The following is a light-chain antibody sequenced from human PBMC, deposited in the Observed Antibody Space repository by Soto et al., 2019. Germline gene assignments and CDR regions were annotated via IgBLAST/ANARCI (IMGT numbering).Light chain of an antibody. CDR3: NSYASISTRVV. CDR1: SSDVGGHNY. CDR2: DVS. V-gene: IGLV2-14*01. Sequence: QSALTQPASVSGSPGQSITISCSGSSSDVGGHNYVSWYQQYPGKAPKLLIYDVSNRPSGVSDRFSGSKSGNTASLTISGRQAEDEADYYCNSYASISTRVVFGGGTKLTVL. J-gene: IGLJ2*01.